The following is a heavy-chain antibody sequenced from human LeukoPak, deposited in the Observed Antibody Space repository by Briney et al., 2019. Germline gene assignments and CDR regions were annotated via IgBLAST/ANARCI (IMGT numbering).Heavy chain of an antibody. D-gene: IGHD3-9*01. CDR3: AKEESDWSSLGYYYHYMDV. J-gene: IGHJ6*03. CDR1: GGAINSGTYY. CDR2: IHTSGST. Sequence: SETLSLTCNVSGGAINSGTYYWTWIRQPAGKGLEWIGRIHTSGSTNYDPSLKSRVTISVDASKNQFSLRLASVTAADTAVYYCAKEESDWSSLGYYYHYMDVWGKGTTVTISS. V-gene: IGHV4-61*02.